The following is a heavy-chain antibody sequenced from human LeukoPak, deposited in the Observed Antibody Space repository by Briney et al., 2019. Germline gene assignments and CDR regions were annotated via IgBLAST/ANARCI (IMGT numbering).Heavy chain of an antibody. CDR2: INHSGST. V-gene: IGHV4-34*01. CDR3: ARSRGYCSGGSCYYFDY. D-gene: IGHD2-15*01. Sequence: SETLSLTCAVYGGSFSGYYCSWIRQPPGKGLEWIGEINHSGSTNYNPSLKSRVTISVDTSKNQFSLKLSSVTAADTAVYYCARSRGYCSGGSCYYFDYWGQGTLVTVSS. CDR1: GGSFSGYY. J-gene: IGHJ4*02.